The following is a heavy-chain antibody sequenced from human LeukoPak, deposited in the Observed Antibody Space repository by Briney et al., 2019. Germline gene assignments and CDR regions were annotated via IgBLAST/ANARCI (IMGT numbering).Heavy chain of an antibody. Sequence: KPSETLSLTCIVSGYSITSDSYWGWIRQSPGKGLEWIATIFHSGGSYYNPSLKGRVTISMDTSKNQFSLNLTSVTAADTAVYYCARRDSSGYYYIWGQGTLVTVSS. CDR1: GYSITSDSY. CDR3: ARRDSSGYYYI. D-gene: IGHD3-22*01. CDR2: IFHSGGS. J-gene: IGHJ4*02. V-gene: IGHV4-38-2*02.